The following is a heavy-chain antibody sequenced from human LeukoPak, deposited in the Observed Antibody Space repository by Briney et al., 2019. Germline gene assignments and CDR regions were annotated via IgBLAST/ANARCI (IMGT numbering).Heavy chain of an antibody. J-gene: IGHJ6*03. V-gene: IGHV1-18*01. D-gene: IGHD2-2*01. CDR2: ISAYNGNT. CDR3: ARAQVVVPAAPYYYYYMDV. Sequence: GASVKVSCKASGYTFISYGISWVRQAPGQGLEWMGWISAYNGNTNYAQKLQGRVTMTTDTSTSTAYMELRSLRSDDTAVYYCARAQVVVPAAPYYYYYMDVWGKGTTVTVSS. CDR1: GYTFISYG.